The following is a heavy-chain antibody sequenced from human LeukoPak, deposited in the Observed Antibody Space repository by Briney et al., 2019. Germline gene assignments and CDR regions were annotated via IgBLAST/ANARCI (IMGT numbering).Heavy chain of an antibody. CDR2: INPNSGGT. CDR1: GYTFTGYY. D-gene: IGHD2-2*01. CDR3: ARVGCTSCYYYYYYMDV. V-gene: IGHV1-2*02. J-gene: IGHJ6*03. Sequence: ASVTVSCKASGYTFTGYYMHWVRQAPGQGLEWMGWINPNSGGTNYAQKFQGRVTMTRDTSISTAYMELSRLRSDDTAVYYCARVGCTSCYYYYYYMDVWGKGTTVTVSS.